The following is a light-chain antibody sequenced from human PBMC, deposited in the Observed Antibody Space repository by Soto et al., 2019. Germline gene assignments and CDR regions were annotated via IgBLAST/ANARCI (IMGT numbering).Light chain of an antibody. CDR2: GTS. CDR1: QSVSSKY. Sequence: EIVLTQSPGTLSLSPGERATLSCRASQSVSSKYLAWYQQKPGQAPRVLIYGTSIRASGVPERFSGGGSGTDFTLTITRLEPEDFAVYYCQQRSNSPRTFGQGTKLEIK. J-gene: IGKJ2*01. V-gene: IGKV3D-20*02. CDR3: QQRSNSPRT.